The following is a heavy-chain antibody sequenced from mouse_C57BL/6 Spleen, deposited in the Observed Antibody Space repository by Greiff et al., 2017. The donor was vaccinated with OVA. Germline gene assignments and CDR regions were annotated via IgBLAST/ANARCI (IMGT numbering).Heavy chain of an antibody. CDR3: ARGGRGYFDV. CDR2: IYPGSGST. J-gene: IGHJ1*03. CDR1: GYSFTSYW. Sequence: QVQLKQPGAELVKPGASVKMSCKASGYSFTSYWITWVKQRPGQGLEWIGDIYPGSGSTNYNEKFKSKATLTVDTSSSTAYMQLSSLTSEDSAVYYCARGGRGYFDVWGTGTTVTVSS. V-gene: IGHV1-55*01.